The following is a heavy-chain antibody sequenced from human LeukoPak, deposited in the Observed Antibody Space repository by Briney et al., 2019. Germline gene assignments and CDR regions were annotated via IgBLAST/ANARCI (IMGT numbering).Heavy chain of an antibody. CDR3: ARSRIAAAGTEYFHH. J-gene: IGHJ1*01. V-gene: IGHV4-39*02. CDR1: GGSINSNSYF. Sequence: PSETLSLTCTVSGGSINSNSYFWGWIRQTPGKGLEWIGNIYNTGSTSYNPSLKTRITISVDTSKVHFSLSLRSVTAADTAVYFCARSRIAAAGTEYFHHWGRGTLVSVSP. D-gene: IGHD6-13*01. CDR2: IYNTGST.